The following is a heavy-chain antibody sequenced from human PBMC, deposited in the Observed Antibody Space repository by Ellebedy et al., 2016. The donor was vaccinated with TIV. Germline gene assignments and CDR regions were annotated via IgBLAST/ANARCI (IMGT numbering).Heavy chain of an antibody. CDR2: ISGSGDSA. V-gene: IGHV3-23*01. D-gene: IGHD1-26*01. CDR3: VKSGLSLGDAFDI. CDR1: GFTFSSHT. Sequence: PGGSLRLSCAASGFTFSSHTLTWVRQAPGKGLEWVSVISGSGDSAFYADSVKGRFTVSRDNSKNTLYLQMNSLRAEDTAVYYCVKSGLSLGDAFDIWGQGTMVTVSS. J-gene: IGHJ3*02.